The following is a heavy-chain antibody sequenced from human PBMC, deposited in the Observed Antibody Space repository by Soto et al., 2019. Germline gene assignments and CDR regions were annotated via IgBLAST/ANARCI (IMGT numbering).Heavy chain of an antibody. J-gene: IGHJ6*02. V-gene: IGHV4-4*02. Sequence: QVQLQESGPGLVKPSGTLSLTCAVSGGSISSSNWWSWVRQPPGKGLEWIGEIYHSGSTNHNPSLKRRVTISVDTSKNQFSLKLSSVTAADTAVYYCARDGLVPAVEEGTNYYYGMDVWGQGTTVTVSS. CDR3: ARDGLVPAVEEGTNYYYGMDV. CDR1: GGSISSSNW. D-gene: IGHD2-2*01. CDR2: IYHSGST.